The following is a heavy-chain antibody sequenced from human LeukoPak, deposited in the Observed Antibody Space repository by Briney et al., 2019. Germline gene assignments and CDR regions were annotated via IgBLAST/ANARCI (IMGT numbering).Heavy chain of an antibody. V-gene: IGHV1-69*04. J-gene: IGHJ4*02. CDR3: ADGILGYCGGDCYSN. CDR1: GGTFSSYA. CDR2: IIPILGIA. Sequence: SVKVSRKASGGTFSSYAISWVRQAPGQGLEWMGRIIPILGIANYAQKFQGRVTITADKSTSTAYMELSSLRSEDTAVYYRADGILGYCGGDCYSNWGQGTLVTVSS. D-gene: IGHD2-21*02.